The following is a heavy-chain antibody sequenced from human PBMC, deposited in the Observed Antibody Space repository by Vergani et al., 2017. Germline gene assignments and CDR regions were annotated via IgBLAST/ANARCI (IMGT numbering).Heavy chain of an antibody. Sequence: QVQLQESGPGLVKPSETLSLTCAVSVYSISSGYYWGWIRQPPGKGLEWIGSIYHSGTTSYNASLKSRVTISLDTSKNHFSLHLSSVTAADTAVYYCATLLTGGIDFWGQGTLVTVSS. D-gene: IGHD3-16*01. CDR3: ATLLTGGIDF. V-gene: IGHV4-38-2*01. CDR2: IYHSGTT. J-gene: IGHJ4*02. CDR1: VYSISSGYY.